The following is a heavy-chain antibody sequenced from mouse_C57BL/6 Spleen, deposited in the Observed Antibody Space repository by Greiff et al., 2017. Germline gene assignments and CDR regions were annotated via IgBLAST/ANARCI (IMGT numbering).Heavy chain of an antibody. CDR1: GFTFSSYA. CDR2: ISSGGDYI. CDR3: TRDYYGSSHFDY. Sequence: EVKLVESGEGLVKPGGSLKLSCAASGFTFSSYAMSWVRPTPEKRLEWVSYISSGGDYIYYADTVKGRFTISRDNARNTLYLQMGSLKSGDTAMYYCTRDYYGSSHFDYWGQGTTLTVSS. J-gene: IGHJ2*01. V-gene: IGHV5-9-1*02. D-gene: IGHD1-1*01.